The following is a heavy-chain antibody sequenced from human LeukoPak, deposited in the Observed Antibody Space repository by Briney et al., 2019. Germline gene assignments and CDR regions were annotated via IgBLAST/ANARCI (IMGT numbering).Heavy chain of an antibody. D-gene: IGHD3-22*01. V-gene: IGHV4-4*02. Sequence: PSETLSLTCAVSGGSISSSNWWSWVRQPPGKGLEWIGEIYHSGSTNYNPSLKSRVTISVDKSKNQFSLKLSSVTAADTAVYYCASLSLPNYYDSSGYYSPDYWGQGTLVTVSS. CDR2: IYHSGST. J-gene: IGHJ4*02. CDR3: ASLSLPNYYDSSGYYSPDY. CDR1: GGSISSSNW.